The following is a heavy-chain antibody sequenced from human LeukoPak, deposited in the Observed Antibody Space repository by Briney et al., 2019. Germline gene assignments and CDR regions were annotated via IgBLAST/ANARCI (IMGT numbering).Heavy chain of an antibody. CDR2: IRYDGNSE. J-gene: IGHJ4*02. CDR3: ARRLRRNYFDY. D-gene: IGHD4-17*01. V-gene: IGHV3-30*02. CDR1: GFSFSSYG. Sequence: GGSLRLSCAASGFSFSSYGMHWVRQAPGKGLEWVAFIRYDGNSEYYADSVKGRFTISRDDSKNTLYLQMNSLRAEDTAVYYCARRLRRNYFDYWGQGTLVTVSS.